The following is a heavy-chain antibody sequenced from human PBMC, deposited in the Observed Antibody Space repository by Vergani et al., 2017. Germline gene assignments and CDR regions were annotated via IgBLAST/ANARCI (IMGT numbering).Heavy chain of an antibody. CDR2: LSTSGGA. V-gene: IGHV4-59*11. CDR1: DFISNGQY. J-gene: IGHJ5*02. CDR3: AGDTHSWQRGDR. D-gene: IGHD6-13*01. Sequence: QVQLQESGPGLVKPSETLSLICDVFDFISNGQYWGWIRQSPEKGLEWIGCLSTSGGANHASHNPYLKRLVSISVDTSKCQFSLRLTSVTAADSAIYYCAGDTHSWQRGDRWGQGRLVSGSS.